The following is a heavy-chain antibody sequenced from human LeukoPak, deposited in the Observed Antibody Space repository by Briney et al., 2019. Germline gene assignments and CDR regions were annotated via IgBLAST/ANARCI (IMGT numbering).Heavy chain of an antibody. V-gene: IGHV1-2*02. CDR2: INPNSGGT. CDR1: GYTFTGYY. CDR3: ARDRGYSYGNYFDY. J-gene: IGHJ4*02. Sequence: ASVKVSCKASGYTFTGYYIHWVRQAPGQGLEWMGWINPNSGGTNYAQKFQGRVTMTRDTSISTAYMELSRLRSDDTAVYYCARDRGYSYGNYFDYGGQGTLVTVSS. D-gene: IGHD5-18*01.